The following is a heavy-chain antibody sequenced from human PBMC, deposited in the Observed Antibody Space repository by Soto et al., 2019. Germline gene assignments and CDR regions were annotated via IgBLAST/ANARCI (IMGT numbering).Heavy chain of an antibody. J-gene: IGHJ6*03. D-gene: IGHD5-12*01. CDR3: ARESGGATATLDYYYFYMDV. CDR2: INPNSGET. Sequence: QVQLVQSGAEVKKPGASVTVSCKASGYTFSDYYLHWVRQAPGQGPEWMGRINPNSGETKFAQKFQGRVNMTMDTSVRTAFMELNWLKSDDTAVYYCARESGGATATLDYYYFYMDVWGKGTTVTVSS. CDR1: GYTFSDYY. V-gene: IGHV1-2*06.